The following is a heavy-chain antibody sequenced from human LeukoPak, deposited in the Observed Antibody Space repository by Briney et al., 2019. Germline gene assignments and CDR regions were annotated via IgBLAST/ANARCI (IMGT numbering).Heavy chain of an antibody. D-gene: IGHD3-10*01. CDR1: GFTFSSYA. CDR2: ISGNGDYT. V-gene: IGHV3-23*01. J-gene: IGHJ4*02. Sequence: GGSLRLSCAASGFTFSSYAMSWVRQAPGKGLEWVSTISGNGDYTYYADSVKGRFTISRDNSKNTLYLQMNSLRAEDTAVYYCAKDLLRITMVRGVITWGQGTLVTVSS. CDR3: AKDLLRITMVRGVIT.